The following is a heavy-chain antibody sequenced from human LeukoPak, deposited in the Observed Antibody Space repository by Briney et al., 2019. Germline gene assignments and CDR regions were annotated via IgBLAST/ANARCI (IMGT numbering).Heavy chain of an antibody. D-gene: IGHD2-2*01. V-gene: IGHV3-7*03. CDR2: IKEDGSEK. Sequence: GGSLRLSCAASGFAFSTYWMTWVRQAPGKGLEWVANIKEDGSEKYYVDSVKGRFTISRDNSKNTLYLQMNSLRAEDTAVYYCAKGGVVVVPAAITVVGPFNYYGMDVWGQGTTVTVSS. CDR1: GFAFSTYW. CDR3: AKGGVVVVPAAITVVGPFNYYGMDV. J-gene: IGHJ6*02.